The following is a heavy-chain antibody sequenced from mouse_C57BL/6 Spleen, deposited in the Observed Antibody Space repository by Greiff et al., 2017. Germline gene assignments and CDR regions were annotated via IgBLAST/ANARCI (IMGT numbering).Heavy chain of an antibody. J-gene: IGHJ2*01. CDR3: ARGAPEDFDY. V-gene: IGHV1-61*01. Sequence: QVQLQQPGAELVRPGSSVKLSCKASGYTFTSYWMDWVKQRPGQGLEWIGNIYPSDSETHYNQKFKDKATLTVDKSSSTAYMQLSSLTSEDSAAYYCARGAPEDFDYGGQGTTLPAAS. CDR1: GYTFTSYW. CDR2: IYPSDSET.